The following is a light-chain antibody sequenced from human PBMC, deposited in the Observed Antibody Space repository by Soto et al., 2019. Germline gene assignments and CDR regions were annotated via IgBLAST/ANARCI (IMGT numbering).Light chain of an antibody. Sequence: DIQMTQSPSTLSASVGDRVTITCRASQGISSYLAWYQQKPGKAPKLLIYAASTLQSGVPSRFSGSGSGTDFTPTISSLQPQDFATYYCQQLNSYPTITFGQGTRLEIK. CDR3: QQLNSYPTIT. CDR2: AAS. CDR1: QGISSY. V-gene: IGKV1-9*01. J-gene: IGKJ5*01.